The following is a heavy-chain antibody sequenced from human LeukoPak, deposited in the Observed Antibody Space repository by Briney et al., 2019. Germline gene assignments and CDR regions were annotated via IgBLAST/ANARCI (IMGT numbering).Heavy chain of an antibody. CDR3: AKSWNYYDSSGDDALDI. CDR2: ISGSGDNT. CDR1: GFTFSSYA. D-gene: IGHD3-22*01. V-gene: IGHV3-23*01. J-gene: IGHJ3*02. Sequence: PGGSLRLSCAASGFTFSSYAMNWVRQAPGKGLEWISSISGSGDNTYYADSVKGRFTISRDNSKNTLYLQMNSLRVEDTAVYYCAKSWNYYDSSGDDALDIWGQGTMVTVSS.